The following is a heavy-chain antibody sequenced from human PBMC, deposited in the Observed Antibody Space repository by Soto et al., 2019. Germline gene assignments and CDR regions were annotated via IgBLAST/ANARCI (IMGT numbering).Heavy chain of an antibody. J-gene: IGHJ3*02. D-gene: IGHD6-19*01. Sequence: EVQLVESGGGLVQPGGSLRLSCAASGFTFSSYWMHWVGQTPGKGLEWVSRIKSDGSRTVYAESVKGRFTISRDSAESTVYMQMSSLRVEDTAVYYCTREGNGWYEKSFDIWGQGTPVTVSS. CDR3: TREGNGWYEKSFDI. CDR1: GFTFSSYW. CDR2: IKSDGSRT. V-gene: IGHV3-74*01.